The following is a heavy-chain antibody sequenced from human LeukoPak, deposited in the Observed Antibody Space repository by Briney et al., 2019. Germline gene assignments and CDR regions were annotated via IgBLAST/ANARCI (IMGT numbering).Heavy chain of an antibody. CDR1: GFTFSSYW. CDR2: IKQDGSEK. V-gene: IGHV3-7*01. Sequence: GGSLRLSCAASGFTFSSYWMSWVRQAPGKGLEWVANIKQDGSEKYYVDSVKGRFTISRDNAKNSLYLQMNSLRAEDTAVYYCASGGYYYLWYFDLWGRGTLVTVSS. CDR3: ASGGYYYLWYFDL. D-gene: IGHD3-22*01. J-gene: IGHJ2*01.